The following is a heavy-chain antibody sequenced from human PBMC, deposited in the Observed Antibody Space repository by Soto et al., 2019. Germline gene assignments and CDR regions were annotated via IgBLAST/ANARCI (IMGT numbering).Heavy chain of an antibody. CDR1: GYTFSSYS. J-gene: IGHJ4*02. Sequence: QIQMVQSGAEVKQPGASVKISCKTCGYTFSSYSINWVRQAPGQGLEWMAWISTNSGNTHYAERVQGRVTVTLDKSARTAFMEMWGLTSDDTAVYFCARDNGYYDFWGQGTLVTVSS. CDR3: ARDNGYYDF. D-gene: IGHD2-8*01. V-gene: IGHV1-18*01. CDR2: ISTNSGNT.